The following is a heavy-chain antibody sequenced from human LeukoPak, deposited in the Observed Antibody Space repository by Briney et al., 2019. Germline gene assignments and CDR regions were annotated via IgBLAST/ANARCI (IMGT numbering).Heavy chain of an antibody. Sequence: PSETLSLTCTVSGGSISSSSYYWGWIRQPPGKGLEWIGSIYYSGSTYYNPSLKSRVTISVDTSKNQFSLKLSSVTAADTAVYYCARVNPVRPPLWFGELPDPGAFDIWGQGTMVTVSS. V-gene: IGHV4-39*07. D-gene: IGHD3-10*01. CDR2: IYYSGST. CDR1: GGSISSSSYY. J-gene: IGHJ3*02. CDR3: ARVNPVRPPLWFGELPDPGAFDI.